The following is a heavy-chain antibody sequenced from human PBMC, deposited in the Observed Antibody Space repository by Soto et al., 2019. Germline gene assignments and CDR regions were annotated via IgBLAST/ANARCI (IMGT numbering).Heavy chain of an antibody. CDR3: ARVTGYGFWSSYYSANDA. D-gene: IGHD3-3*01. CDR2: INTNTGNP. J-gene: IGHJ4*02. CDR1: GYTFTSDG. Sequence: GSVKVSCKASGYTFTSDGMKWVRQAPGQGVGWRGWINTNTGNPTYAQGFTGRFVFSLDTSVSTAYLQICSLKAEDTAVYYCARVTGYGFWSSYYSANDAWGPVTLLTLSS. V-gene: IGHV7-4-1*01.